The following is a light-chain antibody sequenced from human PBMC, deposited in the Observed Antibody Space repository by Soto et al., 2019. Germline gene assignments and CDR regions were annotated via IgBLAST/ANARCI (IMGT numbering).Light chain of an antibody. J-gene: IGKJ2*01. V-gene: IGKV3-15*01. CDR2: GAS. CDR1: QSVSAN. Sequence: EIVMTQSPATLSVSPGERATLSCRASQSVSANLAWYQQKPGQAPGLLISGASTRATGIPARFSGSGSGTEFTLTISSLQSEDFAVYYCQQYKNWPPYTFGQGTKLEIK. CDR3: QQYKNWPPYT.